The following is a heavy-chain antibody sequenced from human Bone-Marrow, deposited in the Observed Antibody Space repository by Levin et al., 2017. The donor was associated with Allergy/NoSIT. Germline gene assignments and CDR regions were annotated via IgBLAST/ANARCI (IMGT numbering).Heavy chain of an antibody. CDR2: IDWDDEK. Sequence: GSGPTLVKPTQTLTLTCTFSGFSLGTTGLRVSWIRQPPGQALEWLARIDWDDEKSYSTSLRTRLAISKDTSKNQVVLTMTNMDPVDTATYYCARGGTITKLDYWGQGILVTVSS. CDR3: ARGGTITKLDY. V-gene: IGHV2-70*04. J-gene: IGHJ4*02. CDR1: GFSLGTTGLR. D-gene: IGHD4-11*01.